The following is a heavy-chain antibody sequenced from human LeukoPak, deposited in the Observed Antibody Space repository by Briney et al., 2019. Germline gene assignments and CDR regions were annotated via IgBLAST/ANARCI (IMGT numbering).Heavy chain of an antibody. V-gene: IGHV2-5*02. CDR2: IYWDDDK. J-gene: IGHJ4*02. CDR1: GFSLSTSGVG. D-gene: IGHD5-24*01. Sequence: SGPPQMSPTQTLTLTCTLSGFSLSTSGVGVGWIRQPPRKALEWLAFIYWDDDKRYSPSLQNRLTIAKDTSDKLVVLTMTNMDHVDTGTYYCAHGTGEARTERDGYNERGFDNWGQGPRLSVSS. CDR3: AHGTGEARTERDGYNERGFDN.